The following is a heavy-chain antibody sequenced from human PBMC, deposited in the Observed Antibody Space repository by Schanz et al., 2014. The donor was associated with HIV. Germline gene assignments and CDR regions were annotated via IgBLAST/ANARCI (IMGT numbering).Heavy chain of an antibody. Sequence: EVQLLESGGGLVQPGGSLRLSCAVSVSRFSFSDFAMSWVRQAPGKGLEWVSSISGGSGSTFYADSVKGRFTISRVNSKNTLYLQMNSLRAEDTAIYYCAKTSITLGMDVWGQGTTVTVSS. D-gene: IGHD1-20*01. CDR3: AKTSITLGMDV. CDR1: VSRFSFSDFA. CDR2: ISGGSGST. V-gene: IGHV3-23*01. J-gene: IGHJ6*02.